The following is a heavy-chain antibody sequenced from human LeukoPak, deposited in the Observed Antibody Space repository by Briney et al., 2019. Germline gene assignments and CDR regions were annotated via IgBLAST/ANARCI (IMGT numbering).Heavy chain of an antibody. Sequence: ASVKVSCKASGYTFTSYDINWVRQATGQGLEWMGWMNPNSGNTGYAQKLQGRVTMTTDTSTSTAYMEVRSLRSDDTAVYYCASKTVSSGWYLNYFDYWGQGTLVTVSS. V-gene: IGHV1-8*01. CDR3: ASKTVSSGWYLNYFDY. CDR2: MNPNSGNT. D-gene: IGHD6-19*01. J-gene: IGHJ4*02. CDR1: GYTFTSYD.